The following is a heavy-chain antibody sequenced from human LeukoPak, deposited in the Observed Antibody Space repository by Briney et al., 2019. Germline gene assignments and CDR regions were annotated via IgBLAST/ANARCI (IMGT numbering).Heavy chain of an antibody. D-gene: IGHD6-19*01. CDR2: ISYDGSNK. CDR3: ARDKGISVAGTGGFDY. V-gene: IGHV3-30-3*01. J-gene: IGHJ4*02. Sequence: PGRSLRLSCAASGFTFSSYAMHWVRQAPGKGLEWVAVISYDGSNKYYADSVKGRFTISRDNSKNTLYLQMNSLRAEDTAVYYCARDKGISVAGTGGFDYWGQGTLDTVSS. CDR1: GFTFSSYA.